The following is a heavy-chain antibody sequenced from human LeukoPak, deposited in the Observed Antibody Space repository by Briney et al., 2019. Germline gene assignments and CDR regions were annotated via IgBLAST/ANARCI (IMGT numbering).Heavy chain of an antibody. CDR1: GYSFTTYW. J-gene: IGHJ4*02. CDR3: ARQGYSYGYDY. D-gene: IGHD5-18*01. Sequence: GESLKISCKGSGYSFTTYWIGWVRQMPGKGLEWMGIIYPGDSDTRYSPSFQGQITISAGKSINTAYLQWSSLKASDTAMYYCARQGYSYGYDYWGQGTLVTVSS. CDR2: IYPGDSDT. V-gene: IGHV5-51*01.